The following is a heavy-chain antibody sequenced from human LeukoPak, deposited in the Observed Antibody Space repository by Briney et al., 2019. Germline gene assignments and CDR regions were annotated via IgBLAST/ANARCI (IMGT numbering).Heavy chain of an antibody. Sequence: GGSLRLSCAASGFTVSSNYMSWVRQAPGKGLEWVSAISGSGGSTYYADSVKGRFTISRDNSKNTLYLQMNSLRAEDTAVYYCAKNTAMVLEPIDYWGQGTLVTVSS. V-gene: IGHV3-23*01. CDR2: ISGSGGST. CDR3: AKNTAMVLEPIDY. D-gene: IGHD5-18*01. CDR1: GFTVSSNY. J-gene: IGHJ4*02.